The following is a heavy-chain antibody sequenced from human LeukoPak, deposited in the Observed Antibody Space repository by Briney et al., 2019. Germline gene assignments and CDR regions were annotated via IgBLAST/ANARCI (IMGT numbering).Heavy chain of an antibody. V-gene: IGHV4-59*08. CDR2: IYYSGST. CDR1: GGSISSYY. J-gene: IGHJ4*02. CDR3: ARHVIVPDSSGYPLD. Sequence: SETLSLTCTVCGGSISSYYWSWIRQPPGKGLEWIGYIYYSGSTNYNPSLKSRVTISVDTSKNQFSLKLSSVTAADTAVYYCARHVIVPDSSGYPLDWGQGTLVTVSS. D-gene: IGHD3-22*01.